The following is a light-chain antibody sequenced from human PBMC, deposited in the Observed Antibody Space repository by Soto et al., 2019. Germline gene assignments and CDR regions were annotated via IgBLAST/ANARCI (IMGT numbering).Light chain of an antibody. CDR3: QQYDDSVFT. Sequence: EIVLTQSPGTLSLSPGERATLSCRASQSISITSLAWYQQKPGQAPRLLIYAASSRATGIPDRFSGSGSGTDFTLTISRLDPEDFAVYYCQQYDDSVFTFGPGTKVDI. V-gene: IGKV3-20*01. CDR2: AAS. CDR1: QSISITS. J-gene: IGKJ3*01.